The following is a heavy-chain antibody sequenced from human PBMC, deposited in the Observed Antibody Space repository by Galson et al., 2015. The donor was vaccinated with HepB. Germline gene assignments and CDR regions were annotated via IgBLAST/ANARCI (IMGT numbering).Heavy chain of an antibody. CDR3: ARRGGSRLTATFDY. D-gene: IGHD2-15*01. V-gene: IGHV4-34*01. Sequence: ETLSLTCGVFGGSFSGLYWTWIRQSPGKGLEWIGEINHIGGTNNNTSLKSRVTLSVDTSRKQFSLKLRSLSAANTAVYFCARRGGSRLTATFDYWGQGVLVTVSS. J-gene: IGHJ4*02. CDR2: INHIGGT. CDR1: GGSFSGLY.